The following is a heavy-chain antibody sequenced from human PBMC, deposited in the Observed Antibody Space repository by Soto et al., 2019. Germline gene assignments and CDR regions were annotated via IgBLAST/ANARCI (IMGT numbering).Heavy chain of an antibody. CDR1: GGSISSYY. D-gene: IGHD1-1*01. CDR2: IYYSGST. J-gene: IGHJ3*02. CDR3: GRGGAALTPNGLDAFDI. V-gene: IGHV4-59*01. Sequence: SETLSLTCTVSGGSISSYYWSWIRQPPGKGLEWIGYIYYSGSTNYNPSLKSRVTISLETSKNQLSLKLSSVTAADTAVNYCGRGGAALTPNGLDAFDIWGQGTRVTVPS.